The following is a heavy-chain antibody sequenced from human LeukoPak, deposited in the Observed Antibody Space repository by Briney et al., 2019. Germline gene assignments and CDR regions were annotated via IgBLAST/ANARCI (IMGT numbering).Heavy chain of an antibody. V-gene: IGHV3-23*01. Sequence: ETLSLTCAVYGGSFSGYYMSWIRQAPGKGLEWVSAISGSGGSTYYADSVKGRFTISRDNSKNTLYLQMNSLRAEDTAVYYCAKDGITGTYYYDSSGYYPDYWGQGTLVTVSS. CDR3: AKDGITGTYYYDSSGYYPDY. D-gene: IGHD3-22*01. CDR2: ISGSGGST. CDR1: GGSFSGYY. J-gene: IGHJ4*02.